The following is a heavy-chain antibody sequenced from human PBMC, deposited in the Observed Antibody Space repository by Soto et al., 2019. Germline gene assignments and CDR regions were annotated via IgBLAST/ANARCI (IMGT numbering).Heavy chain of an antibody. J-gene: IGHJ4*02. CDR2: SFHSGST. CDR1: GGSISSSNW. D-gene: IGHD2-21*02. V-gene: IGHV4-4*02. Sequence: SETLSLTCAVSGGSISSSNWWSWVRQPPGKGLEWIGESFHSGSTNYNPSLKSRVTISVDKSKNHFSLKLISVTAADTAVYYCARANYGGDSVYLDYWGQGTLVTVSS. CDR3: ARANYGGDSVYLDY.